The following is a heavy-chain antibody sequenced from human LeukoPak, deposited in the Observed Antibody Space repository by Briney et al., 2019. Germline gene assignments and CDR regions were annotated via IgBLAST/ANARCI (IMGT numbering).Heavy chain of an antibody. D-gene: IGHD3-22*01. CDR1: GFTFNTYE. CDR3: ATDYYHSSGQSPDAFDI. J-gene: IGHJ3*02. Sequence: GGSLRLSCAASGFTFNTYEISWVRQAPGKGLEWVSYISGSYSTIYYPASVEGRFTISSDNAKSTLHPQMNSLRAEDTAIYYCATDYYHSSGQSPDAFDIWGQGTMVTVSS. V-gene: IGHV3-48*03. CDR2: ISGSYSTI.